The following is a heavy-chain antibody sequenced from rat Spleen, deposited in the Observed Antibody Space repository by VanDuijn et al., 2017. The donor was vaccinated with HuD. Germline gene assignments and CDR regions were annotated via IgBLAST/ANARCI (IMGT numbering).Heavy chain of an antibody. D-gene: IGHD1-11*01. CDR2: IITGSGGT. CDR1: GYTFANYD. V-gene: IGHV1-43*01. J-gene: IGHJ2*01. Sequence: QVQLQQSGAELAKPGSSVKISCKASGYTFANYDVNWIKQTTGQGLEYIGYIITGSGGTNYNEKFKGKATLTVDKSSSTAFMQLTSLTPDDSAVYYCARMNYGGSPSDYWGQGVMVTVSS. CDR3: ARMNYGGSPSDY.